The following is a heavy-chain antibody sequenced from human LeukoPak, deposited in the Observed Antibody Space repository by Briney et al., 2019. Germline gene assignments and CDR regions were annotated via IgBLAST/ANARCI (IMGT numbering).Heavy chain of an antibody. CDR3: ARGGVGADN. Sequence: PSETLSLTCSVSDGSIDNSSYYWGWIRQPPGKWLEWIGTIYYSGSTFYNPSLKSRVTVPVATPKKQFYLRVTSVTASDTVVYYCARGGVGADNWGQGTLVTVSS. CDR1: DGSIDNSSYY. D-gene: IGHD1-26*01. J-gene: IGHJ4*02. CDR2: IYYSGST. V-gene: IGHV4-39*01.